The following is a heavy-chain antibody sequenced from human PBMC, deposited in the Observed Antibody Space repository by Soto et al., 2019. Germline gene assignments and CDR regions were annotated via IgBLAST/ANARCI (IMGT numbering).Heavy chain of an antibody. CDR3: ASTSYDSSGTAADP. Sequence: QVQLQESGPGLVKPSQTLSLTCTVSGGSISSGNYYWSWIRQHPGKGLEWIGYIYYSGSTYYNPSPKSRVTTTVDTSKNQFSLKRSSVPAADTAVYYCASTSYDSSGTAADPWGQGTLVTVSS. J-gene: IGHJ5*02. D-gene: IGHD3-22*01. CDR2: IYYSGST. CDR1: GGSISSGNYY. V-gene: IGHV4-31*03.